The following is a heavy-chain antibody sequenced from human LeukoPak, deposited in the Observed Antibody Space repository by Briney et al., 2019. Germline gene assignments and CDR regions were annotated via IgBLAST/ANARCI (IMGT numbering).Heavy chain of an antibody. Sequence: ASVKVSCKASGGTFSSYAISWVRQAPGQGLEWMGGIIPSFGTANYAQKFQGRVTITADESTSTAYMELSSLRSEDTAVYYCARAPDILTGYNYYFDYWGQGTLVTVSS. CDR2: IIPSFGTA. V-gene: IGHV1-69*13. D-gene: IGHD3-9*01. CDR3: ARAPDILTGYNYYFDY. CDR1: GGTFSSYA. J-gene: IGHJ4*02.